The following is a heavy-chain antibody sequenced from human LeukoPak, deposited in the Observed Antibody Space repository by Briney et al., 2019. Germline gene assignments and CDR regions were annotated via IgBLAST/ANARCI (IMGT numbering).Heavy chain of an antibody. J-gene: IGHJ4*02. V-gene: IGHV3-23*01. Sequence: GGSLSFSCAASGFTFSSYALSWVPQVQGKGLEWVSAISGGGGSTYYADSVKGRFTISRDNSKNTLYLQMNSLRAEDTAVYYCAKAGVYCSSTSCYVYWGQGTLVTVSS. D-gene: IGHD2-2*01. CDR1: GFTFSSYA. CDR2: ISGGGGST. CDR3: AKAGVYCSSTSCYVY.